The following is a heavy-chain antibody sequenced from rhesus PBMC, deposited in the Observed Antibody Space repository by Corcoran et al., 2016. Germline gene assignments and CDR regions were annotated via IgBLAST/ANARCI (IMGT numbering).Heavy chain of an antibody. CDR2: INSGGGST. V-gene: IGHV3S25*01. CDR1: GFTFCSSW. Sequence: EVQLVESGGGLAKPGGSLRLSCAASGFTFCSSWMNWVRQAPGKGLEWVSAINSGGGSTYYADSVKGRFTISRDNSKNTLSLQMNSLRAEDTAVYYCATGYSSWSPFDYWGQGVLVTVSS. D-gene: IGHD6-13*01. CDR3: ATGYSSWSPFDY. J-gene: IGHJ4*01.